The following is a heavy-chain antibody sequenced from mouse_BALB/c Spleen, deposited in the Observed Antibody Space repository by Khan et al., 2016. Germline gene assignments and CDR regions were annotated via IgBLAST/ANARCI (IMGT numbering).Heavy chain of an antibody. J-gene: IGHJ2*01. V-gene: IGHV3-6*02. Sequence: EVQLQESGPGLVKPSQSLSLTCSVTGYSITSGYYWNWIRQFPGNKLEWMGYISYDGSNNYNPSLKNRISITRDTSKNQFFLKLNSVTTEDTATYYGARDNSLDYWGQGTTLTVSS. CDR1: GYSITSGYY. CDR3: ARDNSLDY. CDR2: ISYDGSN.